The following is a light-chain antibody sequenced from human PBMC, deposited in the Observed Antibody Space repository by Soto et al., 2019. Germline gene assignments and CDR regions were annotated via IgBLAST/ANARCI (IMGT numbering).Light chain of an antibody. CDR3: QHYNSYSEA. Sequence: DIQMTQSPSTLSASLGDRLTITCRASQSISSWLAWYQQKPGKAPKLLIYKASSLESGVPSRFSGSGSGTEFTLTISSLQPDDFATYYCQHYNSYSEAFGQGTNVDI. V-gene: IGKV1-5*03. J-gene: IGKJ1*01. CDR1: QSISSW. CDR2: KAS.